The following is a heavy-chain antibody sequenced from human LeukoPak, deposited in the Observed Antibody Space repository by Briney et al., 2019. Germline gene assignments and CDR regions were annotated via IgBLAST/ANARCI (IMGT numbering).Heavy chain of an antibody. CDR1: GFAFSANW. J-gene: IGHJ4*02. V-gene: IGHV3-74*01. CDR2: INTDGTTT. D-gene: IGHD6-13*01. Sequence: AGGSLRLSCAASGFAFSANWMHWVRQSPGKGLVWVSHINTDGTTTTYADSVKGRFTISRDNTKNTLYLQMNSLRAEDTAVYYCVRGRPGYYFDDWGQRSLVTVSS. CDR3: VRGRPGYYFDD.